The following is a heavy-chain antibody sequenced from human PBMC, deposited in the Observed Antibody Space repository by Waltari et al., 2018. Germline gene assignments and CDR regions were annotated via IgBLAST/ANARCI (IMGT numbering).Heavy chain of an antibody. V-gene: IGHV1-24*01. CDR1: GYTLTELS. CDR3: ATASSLSGYFDY. J-gene: IGHJ4*02. D-gene: IGHD3-10*01. CDR2: FDPEDGET. Sequence: QVQLVQSGAEVKKPGASVKVSCQVSGYTLTELSLHGVRQAPGKGLEWMGGFDPEDGETIYAQKFQDRVTMTEDTSTDTAYMELSSLRSEDTAVYYCATASSLSGYFDYWGQGTLVTVSS.